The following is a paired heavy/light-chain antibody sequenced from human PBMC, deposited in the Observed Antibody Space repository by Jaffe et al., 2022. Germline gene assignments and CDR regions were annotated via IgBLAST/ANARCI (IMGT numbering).Heavy chain of an antibody. CDR2: INTNTGNP. Sequence: QVQLVQSGSELKKPGASVKVSCKASGYTFTSYAMNWVRQAPGQGLEWMGWINTNTGNPTYAQGFTGRFVFSLDTSVSTAYLQISSLKAEDTAVYYCARGETYYDFWSGYPNINWFDPWGQGTLVTVSS. J-gene: IGHJ5*02. CDR1: GYTFTSYA. D-gene: IGHD3-3*01. CDR3: ARGETYYDFWSGYPNINWFDP. V-gene: IGHV7-4-1*02.
Light chain of an antibody. CDR2: GAS. CDR3: QQYGSSPT. Sequence: EIVLTQSPGTLSLSPGERATLSCRASQSVSSSYLAWYQQKPGQAPRLLIYGASSRATGIPDRFSGSGSGTDFTLTISRLEPEDFAVYYCQQYGSSPTFGQGTKVEIK. V-gene: IGKV3-20*01. J-gene: IGKJ1*01. CDR1: QSVSSSY.